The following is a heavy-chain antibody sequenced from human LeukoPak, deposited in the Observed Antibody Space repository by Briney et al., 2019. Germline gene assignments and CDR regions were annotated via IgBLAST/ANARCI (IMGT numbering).Heavy chain of an antibody. CDR3: AKDALGSSGWYGDY. D-gene: IGHD6-19*01. Sequence: GGSLRLSCAASGFILSSYSMNWVRQAPGKGLEWVALISDDGSNKNYADSVKGRFTISRDNSKNTLYLQMNSLKPEDTAVYYCAKDALGSSGWYGDYWGQGTPVTVSS. CDR2: ISDDGSNK. J-gene: IGHJ4*02. V-gene: IGHV3-30*18. CDR1: GFILSSYS.